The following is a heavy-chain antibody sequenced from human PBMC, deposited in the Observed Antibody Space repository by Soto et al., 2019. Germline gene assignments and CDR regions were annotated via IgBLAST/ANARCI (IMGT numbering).Heavy chain of an antibody. V-gene: IGHV1-24*01. CDR3: ATVRGVGRYWFDT. J-gene: IGHJ5*01. Sequence: VASVKVSCKVSGYSLTELSIHWVRQAPEKGLEWMGGFDPKDGKVVYAQTLAARVTMTEDTATDTVYMELESLTSEDTAVYHGATVRGVGRYWFDTWGPGSLVTVSS. CDR2: FDPKDGKV. D-gene: IGHD2-8*02. CDR1: GYSLTELS.